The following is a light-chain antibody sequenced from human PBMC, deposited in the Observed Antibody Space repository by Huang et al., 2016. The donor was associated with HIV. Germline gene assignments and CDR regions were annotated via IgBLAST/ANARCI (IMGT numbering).Light chain of an antibody. CDR2: AAS. CDR1: QTINSY. V-gene: IGKV1-39*01. CDR3: QQTYSSPRT. Sequence: DIQMTQSPSSLSASVGDRVTITCRASQTINSYLHWYQQKPGKAPQLLIYAASNLQSGVPSRFSGGGSGTDFTLTISSLQPEDFATHYCQQTYSSPRTFGQGTKVDIK. J-gene: IGKJ1*01.